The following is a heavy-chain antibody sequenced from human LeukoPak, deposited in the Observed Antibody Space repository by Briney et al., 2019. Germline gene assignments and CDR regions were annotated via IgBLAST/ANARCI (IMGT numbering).Heavy chain of an antibody. J-gene: IGHJ4*02. CDR1: GGSFSSYY. Sequence: SETLSVTCAVYGGSFSSYYWSWIRQPLGKGLEWIGEINHSGSTNYNPSLKSRVTISVDTSKNQFSLKLSSVTAADTAVYYCASGYYGSGSYHGADYWGQGTLVTVSS. CDR2: INHSGST. CDR3: ASGYYGSGSYHGADY. D-gene: IGHD3-10*01. V-gene: IGHV4-34*01.